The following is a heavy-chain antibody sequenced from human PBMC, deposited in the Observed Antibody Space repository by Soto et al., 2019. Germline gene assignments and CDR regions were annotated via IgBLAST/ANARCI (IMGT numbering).Heavy chain of an antibody. Sequence: PGESLKISCKTSGYNFAGYWIDWVRQMPGKGLEWLGIIFPGDSDTKYSPSFQGQVIISADKSIRTAYLQWSSLKASDTAIYYCARQSGMDVWGQGTTVTVSS. CDR2: IFPGDSDT. J-gene: IGHJ6*02. CDR1: GYNFAGYW. D-gene: IGHD5-12*01. CDR3: ARQSGMDV. V-gene: IGHV5-51*01.